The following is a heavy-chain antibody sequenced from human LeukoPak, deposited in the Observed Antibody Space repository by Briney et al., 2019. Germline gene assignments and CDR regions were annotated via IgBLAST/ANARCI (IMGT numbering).Heavy chain of an antibody. V-gene: IGHV3-7*01. D-gene: IGHD4-17*01. CDR2: IKQDGSEK. J-gene: IGHJ4*02. CDR3: ASGYYGDGYFDY. Sequence: GGSLRLSCAASEFSVGSNYMTWVRQAPGKGLEWVANIKQDGSEKYYVDSVKGRFTISRDNAKNTLYLQMNSLRAEDTAVYYCASGYYGDGYFDYWGQGTLVTVSS. CDR1: EFSVGSNY.